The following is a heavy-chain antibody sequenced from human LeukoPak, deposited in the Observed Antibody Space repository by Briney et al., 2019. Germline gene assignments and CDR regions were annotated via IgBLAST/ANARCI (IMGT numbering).Heavy chain of an antibody. CDR1: RGTFLNYT. V-gene: IGHV1-69*01. Sequence: ASVTVSFKPSRGTFLNYTINWVRPAPGQGLEWMGGIIHIFSTANYAQKFQGRVTITADESMTTVYMELSSLRSENTAVYYCARDMTDLLHVFDIWGQGTMVTVSS. CDR2: IIHIFSTA. J-gene: IGHJ3*02. D-gene: IGHD3-16*01. CDR3: ARDMTDLLHVFDI.